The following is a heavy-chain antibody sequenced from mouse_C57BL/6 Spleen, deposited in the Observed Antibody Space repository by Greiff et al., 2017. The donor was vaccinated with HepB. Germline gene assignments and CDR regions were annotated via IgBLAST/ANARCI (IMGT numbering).Heavy chain of an antibody. CDR1: GYTFTDYY. CDR3: ANYYGSSSACFAY. J-gene: IGHJ3*01. Sequence: EVQLQQSGPELVKPGASVKISCKASGYTFTDYYMNWVKQSHGKSLEWIGDINPNNGGTSYNQKFKGKATLTVDKSSSTAYMELRSLTSEDSAVYYCANYYGSSSACFAYWGQGTLVTVSA. V-gene: IGHV1-26*01. D-gene: IGHD1-1*01. CDR2: INPNNGGT.